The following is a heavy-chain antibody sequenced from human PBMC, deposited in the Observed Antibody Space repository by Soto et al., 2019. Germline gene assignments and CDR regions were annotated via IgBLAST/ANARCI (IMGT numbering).Heavy chain of an antibody. V-gene: IGHV3-23*01. CDR2: ISGSGGSA. Sequence: GGSLRLFCAASGFSFSNYAMNWVRQAPGKGLEWVSVISGSGGSASYADSVQGRFTISRDNSNNTLYLQMNSLRAEDTAIYSCVREAIGLYFRGSFDFWGRGTMVTVSS. CDR3: VREAIGLYFRGSFDF. J-gene: IGHJ3*01. D-gene: IGHD6-19*01. CDR1: GFSFSNYA.